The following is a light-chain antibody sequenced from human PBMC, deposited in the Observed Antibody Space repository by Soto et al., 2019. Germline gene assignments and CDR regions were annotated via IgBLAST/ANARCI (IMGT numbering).Light chain of an antibody. CDR3: QQYGNSRWT. J-gene: IGKJ1*01. CDR2: GAS. Sequence: EIVLTQSPGTLSLSPGERATLSCRASQSVSSRYLAGYKQKPGQAPRLLISGASTRATGIPDRFSGSGSGTDFTLTISRLEPEDFAVYYCQQYGNSRWTFGQGTKVEIK. V-gene: IGKV3-20*01. CDR1: QSVSSRY.